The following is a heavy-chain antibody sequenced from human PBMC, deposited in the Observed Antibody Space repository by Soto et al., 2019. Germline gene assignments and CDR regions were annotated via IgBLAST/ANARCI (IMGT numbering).Heavy chain of an antibody. Sequence: QVQLQASGPGLVKPSETLALTCTVTGDSSSNFYRSWIRQPTGKGLESLGRISARGRTNYNPSLQSRVAMSLDTSKNQFSLRLTSLSAADTAVYFCARGMGRYFDLWGRGTLVTVFS. CDR3: ARGMGRYFDL. CDR2: ISARGRT. V-gene: IGHV4-4*07. CDR1: GDSSSNFY. J-gene: IGHJ2*01. D-gene: IGHD2-8*01.